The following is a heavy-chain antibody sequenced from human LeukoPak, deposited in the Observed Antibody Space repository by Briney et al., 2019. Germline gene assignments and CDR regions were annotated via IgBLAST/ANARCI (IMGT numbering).Heavy chain of an antibody. J-gene: IGHJ4*02. CDR1: GGSISSYY. CDR3: ARSSGSYFDY. Sequence: SETLSLTCTVSGGSISSYYWSWIRQPPGKGLEWIGYIFYSGSTNYNPSLKSRVTISVDTSKNQFSLRLSSVTAADTAVYYCARSSGSYFDYWGQGTLVTVSS. CDR2: IFYSGST. D-gene: IGHD3-10*01. V-gene: IGHV4-59*01.